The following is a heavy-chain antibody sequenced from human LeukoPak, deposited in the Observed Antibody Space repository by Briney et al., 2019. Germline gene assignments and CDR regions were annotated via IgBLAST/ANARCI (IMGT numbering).Heavy chain of an antibody. Sequence: PGGSLRLSCGASGFTFSSYAMSWVRQSPGRGLEWVAGVSPSGGRTLYADSVEGRFTISRDNSNDIVYLQLSSLRAEDSALYYWAKVRGVSCSSPACYYYDSWGQGTPVTVSS. V-gene: IGHV3-23*01. D-gene: IGHD2-2*01. CDR2: VSPSGGRT. CDR1: GFTFSSYA. J-gene: IGHJ4*02. CDR3: AKVRGVSCSSPACYYYDS.